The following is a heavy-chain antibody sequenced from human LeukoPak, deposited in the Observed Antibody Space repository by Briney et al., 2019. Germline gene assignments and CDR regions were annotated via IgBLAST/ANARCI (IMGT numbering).Heavy chain of an antibody. Sequence: NPGGSLRLSCAASGFTFSNAWMNWVRQAPGKGLEWVSSISSSSSYIYYADSVKGRFTISRDNAKNSLYLQMNSLRAEDTAVYYCARGRDVLMVYALYSYFDYWGQGTLVTVSS. J-gene: IGHJ4*02. CDR2: ISSSSSYI. D-gene: IGHD2-8*01. CDR1: GFTFSNAW. V-gene: IGHV3-21*01. CDR3: ARGRDVLMVYALYSYFDY.